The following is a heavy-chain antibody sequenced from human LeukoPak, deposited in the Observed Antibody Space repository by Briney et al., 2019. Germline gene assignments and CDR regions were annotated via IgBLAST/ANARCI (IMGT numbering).Heavy chain of an antibody. V-gene: IGHV4-39*07. CDR1: GHRIRESSYH. CDR3: AREPDA. Sequence: TLLHPFKVSGHRIRESSYHWGSMRQPQTKGLEWLGTVFHTGSAFYNPSLRGRTTVSVDTSKNQFSLKLTSVTAADTAVYYCAREPDAWGQGTLVAVSS. J-gene: IGHJ5*02. CDR2: VFHTGSA.